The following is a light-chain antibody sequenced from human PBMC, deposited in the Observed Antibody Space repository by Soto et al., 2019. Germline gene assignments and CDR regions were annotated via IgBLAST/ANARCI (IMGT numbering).Light chain of an antibody. CDR1: IRDVGAYIR. CDR3: SSVTAESTLI. CDR2: EVR. Sequence: QSALTQPASVSGSHGQSITISCAGTIRDVGAYIRVSWYQQHPGRVPQHIIYEVRNRPSGISFLFAGSKSGNTESLTISGLPAEDEADYYCSSVTAESTLIFGGGTKLTVI. J-gene: IGLJ2*01. V-gene: IGLV2-14*01.